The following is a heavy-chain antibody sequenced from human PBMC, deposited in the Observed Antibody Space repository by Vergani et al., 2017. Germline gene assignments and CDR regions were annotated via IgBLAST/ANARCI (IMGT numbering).Heavy chain of an antibody. Sequence: EVQLLESGGGLVQPGGSLRLSCAASGFTFSSYAMSWVRQAPGKGLEWVSAISGSGGSTYYADSVKGRFTISRDNSKNTLYLQMNSLRAEDTAVYYCAKDLGNNGGRYFDWLSFDYWGQGTLVTVSS. D-gene: IGHD3-9*01. V-gene: IGHV3-23*01. CDR1: GFTFSSYA. CDR3: AKDLGNNGGRYFDWLSFDY. CDR2: ISGSGGST. J-gene: IGHJ4*02.